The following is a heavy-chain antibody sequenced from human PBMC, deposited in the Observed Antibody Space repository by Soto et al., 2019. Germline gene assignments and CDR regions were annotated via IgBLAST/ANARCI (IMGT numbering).Heavy chain of an antibody. CDR1: GFTFSDYY. V-gene: IGHV3-11*06. Sequence: GGSLRLSCAASGFTFSDYYMSWVRQAPGRGLEWISYSSNSGTFARYATSVKGRFSISRDNANNSLYLEMNSLRVEDTAVYYCARSGDNFNVLDYWGQVTPVTVSS. D-gene: IGHD1-1*01. CDR2: SSNSGTFA. CDR3: ARSGDNFNVLDY. J-gene: IGHJ4*02.